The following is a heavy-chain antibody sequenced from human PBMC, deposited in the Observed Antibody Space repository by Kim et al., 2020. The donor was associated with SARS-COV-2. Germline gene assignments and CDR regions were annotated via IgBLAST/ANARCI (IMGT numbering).Heavy chain of an antibody. D-gene: IGHD5-12*01. V-gene: IGHV3-23*01. CDR1: GFTFDNYA. CDR2: ISDSGSHT. CDR3: ASSAVLVALVPGF. Sequence: GGSLRLSCAASGFTFDNYAMIWVRQAPGKGLEWVSAISDSGSHTYYADSMKGRFTISRDNSKNTLYLQLNSLRAEDTAIYYCASSAVLVALVPGFWGQGTLVTVSS. J-gene: IGHJ4*02.